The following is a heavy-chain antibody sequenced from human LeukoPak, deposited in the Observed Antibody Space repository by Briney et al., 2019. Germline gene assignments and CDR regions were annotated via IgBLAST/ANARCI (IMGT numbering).Heavy chain of an antibody. Sequence: SETLSLTCAVYGGSFSGYYWSWIRQPPGKGLEWIGEINHSGSTNYNPSLKSRVTISVDTSKSQFSLKLSSVTAADTAVYYCASFYDSSGYQDYWGQGTLVTVSS. J-gene: IGHJ4*02. CDR3: ASFYDSSGYQDY. V-gene: IGHV4-34*01. D-gene: IGHD3-22*01. CDR2: INHSGST. CDR1: GGSFSGYY.